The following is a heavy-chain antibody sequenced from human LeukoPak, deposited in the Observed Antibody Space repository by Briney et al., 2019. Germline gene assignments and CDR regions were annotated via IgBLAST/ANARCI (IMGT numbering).Heavy chain of an antibody. J-gene: IGHJ4*02. V-gene: IGHV1-69*13. CDR3: ARRLSYYYDSSGYRGGYFDY. D-gene: IGHD3-22*01. Sequence: ASVKVSCKASGGTFSSYAISWVRQAPGQGLEWMGGIIPIFGTANYAQKFQGRVTITADESTSTAYMELSSLRSEDTAVYYCARRLSYYYDSSGYRGGYFDYWGQGTLVTVSS. CDR2: IIPIFGTA. CDR1: GGTFSSYA.